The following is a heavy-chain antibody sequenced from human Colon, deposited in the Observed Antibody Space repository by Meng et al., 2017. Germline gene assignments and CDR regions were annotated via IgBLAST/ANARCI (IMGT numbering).Heavy chain of an antibody. V-gene: IGHV4-34*01. CDR2: INHTGNT. Sequence: QVRLQQWGAGLLKPSETLSLTCSVYGGSFSGYSWSWLRQPPGKGLEWIGEINHTGNTSYNPSLKSRLTISVDTSKNQFSLNLSSVTAADTALYYCARSVRLGVAGKSGAYWGQGTLVTVSS. D-gene: IGHD6-19*01. CDR1: GGSFSGYS. CDR3: ARSVRLGVAGKSGAY. J-gene: IGHJ4*02.